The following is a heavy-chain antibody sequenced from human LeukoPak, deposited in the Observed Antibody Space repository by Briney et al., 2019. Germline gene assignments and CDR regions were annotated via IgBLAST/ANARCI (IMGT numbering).Heavy chain of an antibody. CDR3: ARHYYDSSGYYYPGMDV. J-gene: IGHJ6*02. CDR1: GYTFTSYG. Sequence: ASVKVSCKASGYTFTSYGISWVRQAPGQGLEWMGWINPNSGGTNYAQEFQGRVTMTRDTSISTAYMELSRLRSDDTAVYYCARHYYDSSGYYYPGMDVWGQGTTVTVSS. V-gene: IGHV1-2*02. D-gene: IGHD3-22*01. CDR2: INPNSGGT.